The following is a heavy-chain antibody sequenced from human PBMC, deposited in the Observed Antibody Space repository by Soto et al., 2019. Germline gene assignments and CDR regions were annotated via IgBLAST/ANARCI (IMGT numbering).Heavy chain of an antibody. CDR2: IYYSGST. Sequence: SETLSLTCTVSGGSISSYYWSWIRQPPGKGLEWIGYIYYSGSTNYNPSLKSRVTISVDTSKNQFSLKLSSVTAADTAVYYCARSTYYDILTGYLYPFDYWGQGTLVTVSS. CDR3: ARSTYYDILTGYLYPFDY. D-gene: IGHD3-9*01. CDR1: GGSISSYY. J-gene: IGHJ4*02. V-gene: IGHV4-59*01.